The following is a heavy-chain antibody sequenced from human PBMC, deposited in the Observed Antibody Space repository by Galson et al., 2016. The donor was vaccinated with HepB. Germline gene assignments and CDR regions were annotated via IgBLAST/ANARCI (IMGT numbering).Heavy chain of an antibody. D-gene: IGHD3-10*01. J-gene: IGHJ6*03. CDR2: IIPMFDRI. CDR1: GDTFSSYG. CDR3: ASGPLSNNSRSIRVRYFYYYMDV. Sequence: SVKVSCKASGDTFSSYGITWVRQAPGQGLEWMGGIIPMFDRINYAQKFQGRVTISADKSTNTVYMDLSSLTSEDTAMYYCASGPLSNNSRSIRVRYFYYYMDVWGKGTTVTVSS. V-gene: IGHV1-69*06.